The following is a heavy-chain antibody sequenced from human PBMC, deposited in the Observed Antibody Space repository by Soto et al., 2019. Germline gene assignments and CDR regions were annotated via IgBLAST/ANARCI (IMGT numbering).Heavy chain of an antibody. D-gene: IGHD5-18*01. Sequence: GGSLRLSCAASGFTFSSYAMSWVRQAPGKGLEWVSAISGSGGSTYYADSVKGRFTISRDNSKNTLYLQMNSLRAEDTAVYYCAKDVWPVDTAMVFDYWGQGTLVTVSS. V-gene: IGHV3-23*01. CDR1: GFTFSSYA. CDR3: AKDVWPVDTAMVFDY. CDR2: ISGSGGST. J-gene: IGHJ4*02.